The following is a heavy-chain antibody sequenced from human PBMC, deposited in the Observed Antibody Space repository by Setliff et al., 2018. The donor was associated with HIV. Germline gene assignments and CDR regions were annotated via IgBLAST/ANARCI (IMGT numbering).Heavy chain of an antibody. J-gene: IGHJ3*02. D-gene: IGHD1-20*01. CDR1: GFSFGDYY. V-gene: IGHV3-72*01. Sequence: GGSLRLSCAASGFSFGDYYMSWVRQAPGKGLDWVGRMRNRDRGYTTEYAASVRGRFSVSRDDSKNSLYLQMNSLRAEDTAVYYCARDRSSPVTGTSTGDDAFDIWGQGTMVTVSS. CDR3: ARDRSSPVTGTSTGDDAFDI. CDR2: MRNRDRGYTT.